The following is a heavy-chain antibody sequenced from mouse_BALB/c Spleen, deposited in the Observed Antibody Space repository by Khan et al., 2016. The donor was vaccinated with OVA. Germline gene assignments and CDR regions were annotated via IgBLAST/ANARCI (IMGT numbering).Heavy chain of an antibody. J-gene: IGHJ3*01. Sequence: DVHLVESGGGLVKPGGSLKLSCTASGFTFSNYAMSWVRQTPEKRLEWVASISSGGSTYYPDSVKGRFTISRDNDRNILYLQMSSLRSEDTAMYYCARDYWFTYWGQVTLVTVSA. V-gene: IGHV5-6-5*01. CDR2: ISSGGST. CDR3: ARDYWFTY. CDR1: GFTFSNYA.